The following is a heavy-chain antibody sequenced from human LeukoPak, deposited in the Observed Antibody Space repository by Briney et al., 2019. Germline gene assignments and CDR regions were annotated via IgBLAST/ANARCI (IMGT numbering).Heavy chain of an antibody. Sequence: PSETLSLTCAVYGGSFSGYYWSWIRQPPGKGLEWIGEINHSGSTNYNPSLKSRVTISVDTSKNQFSLKLSSVTAADTAVYYCARPHDSSGYPYFDYWGQGTLVTVSS. CDR1: GGSFSGYY. V-gene: IGHV4-34*01. J-gene: IGHJ4*02. CDR3: ARPHDSSGYPYFDY. CDR2: INHSGST. D-gene: IGHD3-22*01.